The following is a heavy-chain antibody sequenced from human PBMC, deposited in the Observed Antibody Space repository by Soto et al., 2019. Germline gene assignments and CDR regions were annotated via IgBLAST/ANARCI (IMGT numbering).Heavy chain of an antibody. V-gene: IGHV3-33*01. J-gene: IGHJ4*02. CDR1: GFTFNTYS. D-gene: IGHD4-17*01. Sequence: GGSLRLSCEASGFTFNTYSMHWVRQPPGKGLEWLAAIWYDGTQKYYADSVKGRFIISRDNSKKTLYLEMNSPRAEDTAVYYCARAGGTTVTGLWHFDSWGQGTLVTVSS. CDR3: ARAGGTTVTGLWHFDS. CDR2: IWYDGTQK.